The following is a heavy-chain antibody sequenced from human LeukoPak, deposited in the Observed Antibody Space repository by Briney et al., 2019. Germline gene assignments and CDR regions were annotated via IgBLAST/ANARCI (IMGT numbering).Heavy chain of an antibody. V-gene: IGHV3-23*01. CDR1: GFTFSSYA. J-gene: IGHJ4*02. CDR2: ISDSVNT. D-gene: IGHD2-21*01. CDR3: AKAPVTTCRGAYCYPFDY. Sequence: GGSLRLSCAASGFTFSSYAMSWVRQAPGKGLEWVSAISDSVNTYHADSVRGGSTISRESSKNTLILQMNRLRPEDAAVYYCAKAPVTTCRGAYCYPFDYWGQGTLVTVSS.